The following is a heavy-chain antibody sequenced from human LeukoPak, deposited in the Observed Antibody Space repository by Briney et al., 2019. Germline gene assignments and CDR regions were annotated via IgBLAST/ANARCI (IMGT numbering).Heavy chain of an antibody. V-gene: IGHV3-23*01. CDR3: ARVTGVDY. J-gene: IGHJ4*02. D-gene: IGHD3-10*01. CDR1: GFTFSSYA. Sequence: GGSLRLSCAASGFTFSSYAMSWVRQAPGKGLEWVASISGSGNRTYHADSVKGRFTISRDNSKNTLYLQMNSLRAEDTAVYYCARVTGVDYWGQGTLVTVSS. CDR2: ISGSGNRT.